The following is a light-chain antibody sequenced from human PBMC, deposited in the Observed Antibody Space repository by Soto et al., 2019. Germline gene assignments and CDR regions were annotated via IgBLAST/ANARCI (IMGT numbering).Light chain of an antibody. Sequence: PGERATLSCRAGQSVSSSYLSWYQQKPGQAPRLVIYGASSRATGIPDRFSGSGSGTDFTLTISRLEPEDFEVYYCQQHANLPWTFGQGTKV. CDR3: QQHANLPWT. V-gene: IGKV3-20*01. J-gene: IGKJ1*01. CDR2: GAS. CDR1: QSVSSSY.